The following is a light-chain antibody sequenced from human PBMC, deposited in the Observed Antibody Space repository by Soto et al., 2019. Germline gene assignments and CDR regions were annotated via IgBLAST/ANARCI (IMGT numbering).Light chain of an antibody. J-gene: IGLJ1*01. CDR2: DVN. CDR1: SSDVGSYNR. Sequence: QSVLTQPPSVSGSPGQSVAISCTGTSSDVGSYNRVSWYQQPPGTAPKLMIYDVNNRPSGVPDRFSGSKSSNTASLTISGLQAEDEADYYCSSYTISSTYVFGTGTKLTVL. V-gene: IGLV2-18*02. CDR3: SSYTISSTYV.